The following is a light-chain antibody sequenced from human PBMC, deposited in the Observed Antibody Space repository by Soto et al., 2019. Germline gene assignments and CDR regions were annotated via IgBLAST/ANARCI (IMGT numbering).Light chain of an antibody. J-gene: IGKJ1*01. CDR1: QSFRGL. CDR3: QHYDEYPWT. Sequence: VLTHSPVTLSLSLGDRATLPCRASQSFRGLLAWYQQKPGQAPRLLIYDAYNRATGIPPRFSGSGSGTDFTLTISSLEPDDVATYYCQHYDEYPWTFGQGTKVAIK. CDR2: DAY. V-gene: IGKV3-11*01.